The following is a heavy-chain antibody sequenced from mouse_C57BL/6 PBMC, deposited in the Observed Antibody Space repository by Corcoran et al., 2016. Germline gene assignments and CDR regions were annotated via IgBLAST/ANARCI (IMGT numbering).Heavy chain of an antibody. D-gene: IGHD1-1*01. V-gene: IGHV1-75*01. Sequence: QVQLQQSGPELVKPGASVKISCKASGYTFTDYYINWVKQRPGQGLEWIGWIFPGSGSTYYNEKFKGKATLTVDKSSSTAYMLLSSLTSEDSAVYFCARPGDYGSSPAWFAYWGQGTLVTVSA. CDR3: ARPGDYGSSPAWFAY. J-gene: IGHJ3*01. CDR2: IFPGSGST. CDR1: GYTFTDYY.